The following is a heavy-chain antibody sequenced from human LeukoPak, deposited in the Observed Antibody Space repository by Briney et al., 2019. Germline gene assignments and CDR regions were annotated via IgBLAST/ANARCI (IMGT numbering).Heavy chain of an antibody. CDR2: IYYSGST. CDR3: ARNHEGSSWYMGY. D-gene: IGHD6-13*01. V-gene: IGHV4-59*01. J-gene: IGHJ4*02. Sequence: SETLSLTCTVSGGSISSYYWSWIRQPPAKGLEWIGHIYYSGSTNYNPSLKSRVTISVDTSKNQFSLKLSSVTAADTAVYYCARNHEGSSWYMGYWGQGTLVTVSS. CDR1: GGSISSYY.